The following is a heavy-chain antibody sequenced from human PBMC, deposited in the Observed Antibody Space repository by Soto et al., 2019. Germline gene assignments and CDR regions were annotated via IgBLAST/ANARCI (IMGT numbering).Heavy chain of an antibody. D-gene: IGHD4-4*01. J-gene: IGHJ4*02. CDR3: ARLTTGRGARIDY. Sequence: GASVKVSCKAAGYTFTSYYIHWMRQAPGQGVEWMGMINPSGGSTTYAQKFQGRVTMTRDTSTSTVYMELSSLRSEDTAVYYCARLTTGRGARIDYWGQGTVVTVSS. V-gene: IGHV1-46*01. CDR2: INPSGGST. CDR1: GYTFTSYY.